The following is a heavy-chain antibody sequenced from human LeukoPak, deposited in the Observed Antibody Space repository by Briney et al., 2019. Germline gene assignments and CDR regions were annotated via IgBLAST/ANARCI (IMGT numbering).Heavy chain of an antibody. J-gene: IGHJ4*02. V-gene: IGHV3-48*01. CDR1: GFTFSSFT. CDR2: ISLGNSTM. D-gene: IGHD3-10*01. CDR3: ARGRNYGSGTYYNLDS. Sequence: GGSLRLSCAASGFTFSSFTMNWARQVPGKGLEWISYISLGNSTMFYADSVKGRFTISRDNAKNSLYLQMNSLRSEDTAVYYCARGRNYGSGTYYNLDSWGQGTLVTVSS.